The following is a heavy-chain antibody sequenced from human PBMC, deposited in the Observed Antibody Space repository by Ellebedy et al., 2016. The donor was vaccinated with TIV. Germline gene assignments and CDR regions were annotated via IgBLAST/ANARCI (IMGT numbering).Heavy chain of an antibody. CDR2: ISYDAINK. D-gene: IGHD1-1*01. V-gene: IGHV3-30*04. Sequence: PGGSLTLSCAASDFIFSDYAMHRVRQAPGKGLEWVAIISYDAINKYYADSVKGRFTVSRDNSGNTLFLQMDSLRADDTGVYYCVREGFNWHFDNWGQGTLVTVSS. CDR3: VREGFNWHFDN. J-gene: IGHJ4*02. CDR1: DFIFSDYA.